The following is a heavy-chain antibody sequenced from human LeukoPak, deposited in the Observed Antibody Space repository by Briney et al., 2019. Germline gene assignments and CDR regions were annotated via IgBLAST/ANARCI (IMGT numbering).Heavy chain of an antibody. Sequence: ASVKVSCKASGGTFSSYAISWVRQAPGQGLEWMGGIIPIFGTANYAQKFQGRVTITADESTSTAYMELSSLRSEDTAVYYCARVGKRWSNVDAFDIWGQGTMVTVSS. J-gene: IGHJ3*02. CDR2: IIPIFGTA. CDR3: ARVGKRWSNVDAFDI. CDR1: GGTFSSYA. D-gene: IGHD4-23*01. V-gene: IGHV1-69*01.